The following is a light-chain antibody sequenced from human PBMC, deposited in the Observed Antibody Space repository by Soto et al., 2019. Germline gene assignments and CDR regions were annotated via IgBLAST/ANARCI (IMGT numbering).Light chain of an antibody. Sequence: DVQMTQSPSSLSAFVGDRVTITCRARQGIAPYLAWFQQKPEKVPKLLIYATSTLQSGVPSRFSGSGSGTDFTLNVTSLKPEDVGTYYCQKYNSAPLTFGGGTKVEIK. CDR2: ATS. CDR3: QKYNSAPLT. J-gene: IGKJ4*01. V-gene: IGKV1-27*01. CDR1: QGIAPY.